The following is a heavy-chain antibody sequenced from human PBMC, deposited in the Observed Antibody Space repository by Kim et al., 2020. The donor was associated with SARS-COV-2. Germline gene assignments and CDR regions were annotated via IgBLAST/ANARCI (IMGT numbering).Heavy chain of an antibody. V-gene: IGHV3-23*03. D-gene: IGHD5-12*01. CDR2: IHSDSSST. Sequence: GGSLRLSCAASGFTFSSNAMSWVRQAPGKGLEWLSVIHSDSSSTHYADSVKGRLTISTDNSKNTLYLQVNSPRAEDTAVYYRAKDVPPLGTGYGSFDC. J-gene: IGHJ5*01. CDR1: GFTFSSNA. CDR3: AKDVPPLGTGYGSFDC.